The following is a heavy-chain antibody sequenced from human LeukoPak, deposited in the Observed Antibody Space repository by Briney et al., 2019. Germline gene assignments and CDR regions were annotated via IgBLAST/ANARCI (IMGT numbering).Heavy chain of an antibody. V-gene: IGHV3-23*01. J-gene: IGHJ4*02. D-gene: IGHD5-24*01. CDR2: ISGSGGST. Sequence: PGGSLRLSCAASGFTFSSYAMSWVRQAPGKGLEWVSAISGSGGSTYYADSVKGRFTISRDNSKNTLYLQMNSLRAEDTAVYYCAKDFFYVEMATIADYWGQGTLVTVSS. CDR3: AKDFFYVEMATIADY. CDR1: GFTFSSYA.